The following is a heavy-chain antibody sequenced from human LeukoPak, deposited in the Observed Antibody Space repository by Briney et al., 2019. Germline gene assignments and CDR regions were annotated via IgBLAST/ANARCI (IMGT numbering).Heavy chain of an antibody. V-gene: IGHV3-74*01. CDR3: ASPTLS. CDR2: ISPDGTIT. Sequence: GGSLRLSCAASGFTFSNYWMHWVRQAPGKRLVWVSVISPDGTITNHADSVKGRFTISRDNAKSTLSLHMNSLRAEDTAVYYCASPTLSWGRGAMVTVSS. J-gene: IGHJ3*01. CDR1: GFTFSNYW.